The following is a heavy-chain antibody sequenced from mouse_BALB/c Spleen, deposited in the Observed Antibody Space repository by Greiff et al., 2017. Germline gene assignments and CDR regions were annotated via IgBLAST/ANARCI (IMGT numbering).Heavy chain of an antibody. J-gene: IGHJ2*01. V-gene: IGHV14-1*02. CDR1: GFNIKDYY. Sequence: EVQRVESGAELVRPGALVKLSCKASGFNIKDYYMHWVKQRPEQGLEWIGWIDPENGNTIYDPKFQGKASITADTSSNTAYLQLSSLTSEDTAVYYCALYYYGSSLYYFDYWGQGTTLTVSS. CDR2: IDPENGNT. CDR3: ALYYYGSSLYYFDY. D-gene: IGHD1-1*01.